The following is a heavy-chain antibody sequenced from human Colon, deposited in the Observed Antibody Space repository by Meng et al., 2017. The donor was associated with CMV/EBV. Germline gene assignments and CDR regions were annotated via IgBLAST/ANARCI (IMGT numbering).Heavy chain of an antibody. D-gene: IGHD2-15*01. Sequence: CEASGYTFTDYIIRWVRQAPGQGLEWMGRINPKSGDTRYANNFQGRATLTRDTSITTAYMELTGLTSNDTAIYYCAKDWSGGSCFDYWGQGTLVTVSS. CDR2: INPKSGDT. V-gene: IGHV1-2*06. J-gene: IGHJ4*02. CDR3: AKDWSGGSCFDY. CDR1: GYTFTDYI.